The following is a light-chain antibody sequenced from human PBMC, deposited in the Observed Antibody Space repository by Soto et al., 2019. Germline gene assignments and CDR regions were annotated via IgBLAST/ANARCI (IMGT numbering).Light chain of an antibody. V-gene: IGKV3-11*01. J-gene: IGKJ1*01. CDR2: DAS. CDR1: QSVSSY. CDR3: QQYHIWPSWT. Sequence: EVVLTQSPATLSLSPGDRATLSCRASQSVSSYLAWYQQKPGQAPRLLIYDASNRATGIPARFRGTGSGTDFTLTISSLQSEDFAVYFCQQYHIWPSWTFGQGTKVDI.